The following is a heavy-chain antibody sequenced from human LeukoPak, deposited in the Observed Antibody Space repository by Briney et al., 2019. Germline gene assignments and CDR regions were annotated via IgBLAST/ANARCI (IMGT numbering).Heavy chain of an antibody. V-gene: IGHV3-9*01. CDR3: ALLEGWGDFDI. J-gene: IGHJ3*02. Sequence: GGSLRLSCAASGFTFDDYAMHWVRQAPGKGLEWVSGISWNSGSIGYADSVKGRFTISRDNAKNSLYLQMNSLRAEDTALYYCALLEGWGDFDIWGQGTMVTVSS. CDR1: GFTFDDYA. CDR2: ISWNSGSI. D-gene: IGHD1-1*01.